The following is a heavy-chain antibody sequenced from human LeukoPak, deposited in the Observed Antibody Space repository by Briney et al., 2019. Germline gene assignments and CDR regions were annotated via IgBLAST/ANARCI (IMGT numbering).Heavy chain of an antibody. CDR1: GYTFTSYG. Sequence: ASVKVSCKASGYTFTSYGLNWVRQATGQGLEWMGWMNPNSGNTGYAQKFQGRVTMTRNTSISTAYMELSSLRSEDTAVYYCARHHYYEYYYYYYGMDVWGQGTTVTVSS. V-gene: IGHV1-8*02. CDR3: ARHHYYEYYYYYYGMDV. CDR2: MNPNSGNT. D-gene: IGHD3-22*01. J-gene: IGHJ6*02.